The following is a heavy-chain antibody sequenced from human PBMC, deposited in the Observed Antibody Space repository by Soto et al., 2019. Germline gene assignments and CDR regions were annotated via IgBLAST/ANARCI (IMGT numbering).Heavy chain of an antibody. J-gene: IGHJ6*02. CDR2: INYFGST. CDR3: AKASNSYDFWSGYFDSPDYYYSMDV. CDR1: GGSISSYY. D-gene: IGHD3-3*01. V-gene: IGHV4-59*01. Sequence: PSETLSLTCTVSGGSISSYYWSWIRQPPGKQLEWIGYINYFGSTNNNPSLKSRVTISVDTSKNHFSLKLNSVTAADTAVYYCAKASNSYDFWSGYFDSPDYYYSMDVWGQGTTVTVSS.